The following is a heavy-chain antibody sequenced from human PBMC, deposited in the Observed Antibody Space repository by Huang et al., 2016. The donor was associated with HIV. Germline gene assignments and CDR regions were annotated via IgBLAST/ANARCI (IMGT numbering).Heavy chain of an antibody. V-gene: IGHV4-39*01. CDR3: ARHREGPVAYYSGWGSHLNYMDV. Sequence: QLLLQESGPGLVKPSEALALTCAVSGGSIRSSDYHWGWIRQPPGKGLEWIGGLYFKGGTHYSPSLKSRVTIAVDTSKNLFFLNLTSMTAADTAVYYCARHREGPVAYYSGWGSHLNYMDVWGRGRTVVVSS. J-gene: IGHJ6*03. CDR2: LYFKGGT. CDR1: GGSIRSSDYH. D-gene: IGHD3-10*01.